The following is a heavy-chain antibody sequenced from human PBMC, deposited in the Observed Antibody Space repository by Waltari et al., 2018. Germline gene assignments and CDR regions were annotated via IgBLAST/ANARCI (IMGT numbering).Heavy chain of an antibody. J-gene: IGHJ4*02. D-gene: IGHD5-12*01. CDR2: INGGGGIT. V-gene: IGHV3-23*01. CDR3: AKDPPVATIPPY. Sequence: EVQLLESGGALVEHGGFLRLACAASGFTFARCDMFWVRQAPGKGLEWVSSINGGGGITYYKDSVKGRFTISRDNSKNTLYLQMNSLRAEDTAVYYCAKDPPVATIPPYWGQGTLVTVSS. CDR1: GFTFARCD.